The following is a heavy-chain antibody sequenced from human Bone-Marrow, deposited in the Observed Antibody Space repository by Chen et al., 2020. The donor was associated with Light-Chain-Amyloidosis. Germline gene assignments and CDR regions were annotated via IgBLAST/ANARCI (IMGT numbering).Heavy chain of an antibody. V-gene: IGHV5-51*01. CDR3: ARRRDGYNFDY. Sequence: EVQLEQSGPEVNKPGESLKISCKGSGYTFPNYWIGWVRQMPGKGLEWMGVIYPDDSDARYSPSFEGQVTISADKSITTAYLQWRSLEASDTAMYYCARRRDGYNFDYWGQGTLVTVSS. D-gene: IGHD5-12*01. J-gene: IGHJ4*02. CDR2: IYPDDSDA. CDR1: GYTFPNYW.